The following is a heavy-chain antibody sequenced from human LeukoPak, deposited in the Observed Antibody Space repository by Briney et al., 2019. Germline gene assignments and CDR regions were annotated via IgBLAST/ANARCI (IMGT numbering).Heavy chain of an antibody. CDR2: IDRDGSRI. CDR3: VRGNDYGGPHY. Sequence: GGSLRLSCAVSGFTFSSYWMHWVRQAPGKGLVWVSRIDRDGSRINCADSVKGRFTISRDNGKNTLFLQMNSLRAEDAAVYYCVRGNDYGGPHYWGQGTLVTVSS. V-gene: IGHV3-74*01. CDR1: GFTFSSYW. J-gene: IGHJ4*02. D-gene: IGHD4-23*01.